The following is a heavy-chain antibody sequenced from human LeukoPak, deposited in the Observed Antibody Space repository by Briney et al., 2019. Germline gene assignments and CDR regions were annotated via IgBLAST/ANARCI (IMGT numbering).Heavy chain of an antibody. CDR3: ARDLGSGEYDY. J-gene: IGHJ4*02. D-gene: IGHD3-10*01. CDR2: ISNRGTP. Sequence: SETLSLTYTVSARSISRHYWSWIRQPPGMGLEWIGYISNRGTPAYNPSLKSRVTISVDTSKNQFSLKLSSVTAANTAVYYCARDLGSGEYDYWGQGTLVTVSS. V-gene: IGHV4-59*11. CDR1: ARSISRHY.